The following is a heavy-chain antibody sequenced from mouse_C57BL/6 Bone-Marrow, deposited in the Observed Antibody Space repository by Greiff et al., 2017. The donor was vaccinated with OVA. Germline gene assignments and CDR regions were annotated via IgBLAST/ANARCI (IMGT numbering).Heavy chain of an antibody. J-gene: IGHJ2*01. D-gene: IGHD1-2*01. V-gene: IGHV1-54*01. Sequence: QVQLQQSGAELVRPGTSVKVSCKASGYAFTNYLIEWVKQRPGQGLEWIGVINPGSGGTNYNEKFKGKATLTADKSSSTAYMQFSSLTSEDSAIYYCARYTTAFDYWGQGTTLTVSS. CDR1: GYAFTNYL. CDR2: INPGSGGT. CDR3: ARYTTAFDY.